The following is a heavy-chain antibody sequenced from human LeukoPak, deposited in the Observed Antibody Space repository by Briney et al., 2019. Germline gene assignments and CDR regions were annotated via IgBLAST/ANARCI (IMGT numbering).Heavy chain of an antibody. CDR1: GFSFSSYW. CDR3: ARLLYGGLFDY. CDR2: IKKDGSDK. V-gene: IGHV3-7*01. D-gene: IGHD2/OR15-2a*01. J-gene: IGHJ4*02. Sequence: GGSLSLSCAASGFSFSSYWMSWVRQAPGKGLEWVANIKKDGSDKYYVDSVKGRFTISRDNAKNSLDLQMNSLRAEDTAVYYCARLLYGGLFDYWGQGTLVTVSS.